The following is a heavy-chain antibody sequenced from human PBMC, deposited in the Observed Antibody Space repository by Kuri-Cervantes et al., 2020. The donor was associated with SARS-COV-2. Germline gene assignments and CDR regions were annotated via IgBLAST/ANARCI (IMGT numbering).Heavy chain of an antibody. CDR1: GGTFSGYA. J-gene: IGHJ4*02. CDR2: IIPMFGIT. CDR3: ARGILELLLDY. V-gene: IGHV1-69*13. Sequence: SVKVSCKASGGTFSGYAISWVRRAPGQGLEWMGGIIPMFGITNYAQKFQGRLTITADESTSTAYMELSGLRSEDTAVYYCARGILELLLDYWGQGTLVTVSS. D-gene: IGHD1-7*01.